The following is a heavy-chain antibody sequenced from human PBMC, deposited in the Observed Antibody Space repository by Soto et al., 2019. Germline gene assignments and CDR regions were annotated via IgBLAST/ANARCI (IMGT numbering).Heavy chain of an antibody. CDR1: GGSISGHY. V-gene: IGHV4-59*11. D-gene: IGHD6-19*01. Sequence: SETLSLTCTVSGGSISGHYWIWIRQPPGKGLERIGYIFYSGSANYNPSLKSRVTISVDTSNNQFSLNLNSVTAADTAVYYCARVGSSGWSPDYWGRGTLVTVSS. CDR3: ARVGSSGWSPDY. CDR2: IFYSGSA. J-gene: IGHJ4*02.